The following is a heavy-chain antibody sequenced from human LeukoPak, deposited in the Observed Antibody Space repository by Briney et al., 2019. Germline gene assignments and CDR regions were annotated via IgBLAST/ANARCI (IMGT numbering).Heavy chain of an antibody. D-gene: IGHD5-18*01. CDR1: GYSFTSYW. Sequence: GESLKISCKGSGYSFTSYWIGWVRQMPGKGLEWMGIIYPGDSDTRYSPSFQGQVTISADKSISTAYLQWSSLKASDTAMYYCARRRGYSYGSTEWSAFDIWGQGTMVTVSS. CDR3: ARRRGYSYGSTEWSAFDI. CDR2: IYPGDSDT. V-gene: IGHV5-51*01. J-gene: IGHJ3*02.